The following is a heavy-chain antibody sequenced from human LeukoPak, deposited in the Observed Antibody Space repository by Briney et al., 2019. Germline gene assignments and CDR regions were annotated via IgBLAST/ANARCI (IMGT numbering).Heavy chain of an antibody. V-gene: IGHV4-39*07. CDR3: ARGDTTGCLDY. Sequence: SETLSLTCSVSGGSISSSSYYWGWIRQPPGKGLEWIGSIYYSGSTYYNPSLKSRVTISVDTSKNQFSLKLSSVTAADTAVYYCARGDTTGCLDYWGQGTLVTVSS. D-gene: IGHD6-19*01. CDR1: GGSISSSSYY. CDR2: IYYSGST. J-gene: IGHJ4*02.